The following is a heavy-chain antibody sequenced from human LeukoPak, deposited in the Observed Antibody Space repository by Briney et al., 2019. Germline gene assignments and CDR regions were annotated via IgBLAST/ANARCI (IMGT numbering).Heavy chain of an antibody. V-gene: IGHV1-69*06. CDR3: ARGVAYCGGDCYSSFDY. CDR2: IIPIFGTA. Sequence: SVKVSCKASGGTFSSYAISWVRQAPGQGLEWMGGIIPIFGTANYAQKFQGRVTITADKSTSTAYMELSSLRSEDTAVYYCARGVAYCGGDCYSSFDYWGQGTLVTVSS. D-gene: IGHD2-21*02. J-gene: IGHJ4*02. CDR1: GGTFSSYA.